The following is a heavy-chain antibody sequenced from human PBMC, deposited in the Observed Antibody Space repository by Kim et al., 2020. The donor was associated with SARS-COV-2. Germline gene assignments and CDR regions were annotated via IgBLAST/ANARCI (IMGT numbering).Heavy chain of an antibody. CDR3: TTRIAAAGTWRWFDP. D-gene: IGHD6-13*01. J-gene: IGHJ5*02. V-gene: IGHV3-15*01. Sequence: VKGRVTISRDDSKNTLYLQMNRLKTEDTAVYYCTTRIAAAGTWRWFDPWGQGTLVTVSS.